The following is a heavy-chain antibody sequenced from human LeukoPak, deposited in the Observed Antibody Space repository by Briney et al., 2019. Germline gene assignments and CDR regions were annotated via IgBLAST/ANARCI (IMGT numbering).Heavy chain of an antibody. CDR1: GYTFTSYG. J-gene: IGHJ5*02. Sequence: GASVKVSCKASGYTFTSYGISWVRQAPGQGLEWMGWISAYNGNTNYAQKLQGRVTMTTDTSTSTAYMELRSLRSDDTAVYYCARVVELSADSSVNWFDPWGQGTLVTVSS. CDR3: ARVVELSADSSVNWFDP. V-gene: IGHV1-18*01. D-gene: IGHD3-22*01. CDR2: ISAYNGNT.